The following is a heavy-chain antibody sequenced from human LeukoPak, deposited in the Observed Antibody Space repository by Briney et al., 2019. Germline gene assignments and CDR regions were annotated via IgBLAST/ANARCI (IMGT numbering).Heavy chain of an antibody. CDR2: INPDSGGT. Sequence: GASVKVSCKTSGYTFSAYHMHCVRQAPGQGLEWMGRINPDSGGTNYAQKFQGRVTMTRDTSISTAYMELSSLRSDVAAVYYSATRDCSSSSCYGPYFDYWGQGTLVTVSS. D-gene: IGHD2-2*01. V-gene: IGHV1-2*02. CDR3: ATRDCSSSSCYGPYFDY. CDR1: GYTFSAYH. J-gene: IGHJ4*02.